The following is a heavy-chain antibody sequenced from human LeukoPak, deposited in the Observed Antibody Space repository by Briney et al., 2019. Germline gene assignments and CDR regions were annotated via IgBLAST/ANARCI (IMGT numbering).Heavy chain of an antibody. D-gene: IGHD3-16*01. CDR2: IYYSGST. V-gene: IGHV4-30-4*07. CDR1: GGSISSGGYS. J-gene: IGHJ5*02. CDR3: ARELGWFDP. Sequence: PSETLSLTCAVSGGSISSGGYSWSWIRQPPGKGLEWIGYIYYSGSTYYNPSLKSRVTISADTSKNQFSLKLSSVTAADTAVYYCARELGWFDPWGQGTLVTVSS.